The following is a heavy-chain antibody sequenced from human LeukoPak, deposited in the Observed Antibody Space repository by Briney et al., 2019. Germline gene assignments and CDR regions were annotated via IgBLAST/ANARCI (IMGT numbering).Heavy chain of an antibody. CDR3: ARVLYYDFWSGYSYGMDV. CDR1: GYTFTSYY. V-gene: IGHV1-46*01. CDR2: INPSGGSI. D-gene: IGHD3-3*01. Sequence: ASVKVSCKASGYTFTSYYMHWVRQAPGQGLEWMGIINPSGGSISYAQKFQGRVTMTRDTSTSTVYMELSSLRSEDTAVYYCARVLYYDFWSGYSYGMDVWGQGTTVTVSS. J-gene: IGHJ6*02.